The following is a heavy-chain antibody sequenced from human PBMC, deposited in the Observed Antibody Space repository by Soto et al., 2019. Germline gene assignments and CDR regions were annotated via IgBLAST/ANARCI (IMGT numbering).Heavy chain of an antibody. J-gene: IGHJ4*02. V-gene: IGHV1-18*01. Sequence: GASVKVSCKASGYTFTSYGISWVRQAPGQGLEWMGWISAYNGNTNYAQKLRGRVTMTRDTSTSTVYMDLSGLRSEDTAVYYCAREDLISMRDYYFTYWGQGSMVTVSS. CDR3: AREDLISMRDYYFTY. CDR1: GYTFTSYG. D-gene: IGHD3-22*01. CDR2: ISAYNGNT.